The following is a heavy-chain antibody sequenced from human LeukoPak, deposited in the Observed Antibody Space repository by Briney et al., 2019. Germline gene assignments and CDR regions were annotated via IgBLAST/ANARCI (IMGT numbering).Heavy chain of an antibody. CDR2: IWYDASNK. CDR3: VRDVTPSIAYGLDV. CDR1: GFNFNTHG. V-gene: IGHV3-33*01. D-gene: IGHD6-6*01. Sequence: GGYLRLSCTASGFNFNTHGMHWVRQAPGKGLEWLAVIWYDASNKFYADSVEGRFTISRDNSKDTLYLQMNSLRAEDTAVYYCVRDVTPSIAYGLDVWGQGTTVIVSS. J-gene: IGHJ6*02.